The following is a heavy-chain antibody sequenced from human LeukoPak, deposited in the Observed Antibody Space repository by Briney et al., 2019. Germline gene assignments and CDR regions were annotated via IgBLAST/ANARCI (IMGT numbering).Heavy chain of an antibody. J-gene: IGHJ4*02. CDR3: ARRGPDCGGDCYYYFDY. Sequence: GSLRLSCAASGFTFSSYAMHWVRQAPGKGLEWVAVISYDGSNKYYADSEKGRFTISRDNSKNTLYLQMNSLRAEDTAVYYCARRGPDCGGDCYYYFDYWGQGTLVTVSS. CDR2: ISYDGSNK. V-gene: IGHV3-30-3*01. CDR1: GFTFSSYA. D-gene: IGHD2-21*02.